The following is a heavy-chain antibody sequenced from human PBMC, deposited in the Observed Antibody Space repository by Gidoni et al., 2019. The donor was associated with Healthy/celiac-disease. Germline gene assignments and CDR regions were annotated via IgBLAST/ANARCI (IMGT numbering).Heavy chain of an antibody. CDR2: ISGSGGST. J-gene: IGHJ4*02. Sequence: EVQLLESGGGLVQPGGSLRLPSAASGVTFSSYAMSWVRQAPGKGLEWVSAISGSGGSTYYADSVKGRFTISRDNSKNTLYLQMNSLRAEDTAVYYCAKAADSYGPRNYFDYWGQGTLVTVSS. D-gene: IGHD5-18*01. V-gene: IGHV3-23*01. CDR3: AKAADSYGPRNYFDY. CDR1: GVTFSSYA.